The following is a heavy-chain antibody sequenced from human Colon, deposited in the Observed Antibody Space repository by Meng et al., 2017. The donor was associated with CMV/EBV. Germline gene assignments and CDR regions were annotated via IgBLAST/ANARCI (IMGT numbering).Heavy chain of an antibody. Sequence: GGSLRLSCATSGFIFSRYAVHWVRQAPGMGLEWVAFMRFAGSDKYYADSVKGRFTISRDNSKNTLYLQMNSLRTEDTAVYYCARDFEWTFDYWGQGTMVTVSS. D-gene: IGHD3-3*01. V-gene: IGHV3-30*02. CDR2: MRFAGSDK. J-gene: IGHJ4*02. CDR1: GFIFSRYA. CDR3: ARDFEWTFDY.